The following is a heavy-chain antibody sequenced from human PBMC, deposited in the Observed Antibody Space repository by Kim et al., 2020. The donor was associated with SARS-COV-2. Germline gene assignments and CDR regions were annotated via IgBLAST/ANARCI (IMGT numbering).Heavy chain of an antibody. J-gene: IGHJ4*02. CDR2: FDPEDGET. CDR3: ATAPGGWQPRGDY. D-gene: IGHD6-19*01. V-gene: IGHV1-24*01. Sequence: ASVKVSCKVSGYTLTELSMHWVRQAPGKGLEWMGGFDPEDGETIYAQKFQGRVTMTEDTSTDTAYMELSSLRAEDTAVYYCATAPGGWQPRGDYWGQGTLVTVSS. CDR1: GYTLTELS.